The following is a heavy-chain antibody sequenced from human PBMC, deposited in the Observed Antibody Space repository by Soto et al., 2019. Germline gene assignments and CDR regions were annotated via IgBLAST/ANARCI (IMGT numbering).Heavy chain of an antibody. J-gene: IGHJ4*02. CDR2: ISSSGGST. D-gene: IGHD2-15*01. CDR3: AKAQGGSDFDY. Sequence: EVQLLESGGGLVQPGGSLRLSCAASGFTFSSNAMSWVRQAPGKGLEWVSGISSSGGSTYYADSVKGRFTISRDNSKNMLYLPMNNLRAEDTAVYYCAKAQGGSDFDYWGQGTLVTVSS. CDR1: GFTFSSNA. V-gene: IGHV3-23*01.